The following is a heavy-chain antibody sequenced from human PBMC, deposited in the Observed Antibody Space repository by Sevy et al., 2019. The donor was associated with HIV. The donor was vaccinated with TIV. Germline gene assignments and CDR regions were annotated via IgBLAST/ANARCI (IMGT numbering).Heavy chain of an antibody. J-gene: IGHJ4*02. CDR3: ARDNYYDSSGYYSNFDY. Sequence: GGSLRLSCAASGFTFSSYAMHWVRQAPGKGLEWVAVIWYDGSNKYYADSVKGRFTISRDNSKNTLYLQMNSLRAEDTAVYYCARDNYYDSSGYYSNFDYWGQGTLVTVSS. D-gene: IGHD3-22*01. V-gene: IGHV3-33*01. CDR1: GFTFSSYA. CDR2: IWYDGSNK.